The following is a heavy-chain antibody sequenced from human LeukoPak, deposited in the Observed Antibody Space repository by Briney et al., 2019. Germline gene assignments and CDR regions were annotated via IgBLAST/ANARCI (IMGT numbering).Heavy chain of an antibody. CDR1: GGSISSSSYY. CDR3: ARDKGRSSSWYNNWFDP. Sequence: PSETLSLTCTVSGGSISSSSYYWGWIRQPPGKGLEWIGSIYYSGSTYYNPSLKSRVTISVDTSKNQFSLKLSSVTAADTAVYYCARDKGRSSSWYNNWFDPWGQGTLVTVSS. D-gene: IGHD6-13*01. CDR2: IYYSGST. V-gene: IGHV4-39*07. J-gene: IGHJ5*02.